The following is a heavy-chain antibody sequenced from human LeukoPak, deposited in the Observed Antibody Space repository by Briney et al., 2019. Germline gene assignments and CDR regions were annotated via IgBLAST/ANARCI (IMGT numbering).Heavy chain of an antibody. J-gene: IGHJ6*02. CDR2: IYYDGSKK. CDR3: ARDPGAVAPLYGMDV. V-gene: IGHV3-33*01. CDR1: GFTFSNYG. Sequence: HPGGSLRLSCATSGFTFSNYGMHWVRQAPGKGLEWVAIIYYDGSKKNYADSVRGRFTISRDNSKNTLYLQMNSLRVEDTAVYYCARDPGAVAPLYGMDVWGQGTTVTVSS. D-gene: IGHD6-19*01.